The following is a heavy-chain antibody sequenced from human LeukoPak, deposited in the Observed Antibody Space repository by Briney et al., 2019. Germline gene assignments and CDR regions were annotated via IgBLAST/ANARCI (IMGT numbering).Heavy chain of an antibody. Sequence: PGGPLRLSCAASGFTFSSYWMSWVRQAPGKGLEWVANIKQDGSEKYYVDSVKGRFTISRDNAKNSLYLQMNSLRAEDTAVFYCATLSYYYGMDVWGQGTTVTVSS. CDR2: IKQDGSEK. CDR1: GFTFSSYW. CDR3: ATLSYYYGMDV. J-gene: IGHJ6*02. V-gene: IGHV3-7*01.